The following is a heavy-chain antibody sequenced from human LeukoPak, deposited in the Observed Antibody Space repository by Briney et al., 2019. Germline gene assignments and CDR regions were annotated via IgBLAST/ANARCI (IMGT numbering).Heavy chain of an antibody. Sequence: WASVKVSCKASGYSFTSNYIHWVRQAPGQGLEWMGMIYPRDGSTSYAQKFQGRVTVTRDTSTSTVHMELSGLRSEDTAVYYCAIDQEAFDYWGQGTLVTVSS. V-gene: IGHV1-46*01. CDR2: IYPRDGST. CDR1: GYSFTSNY. J-gene: IGHJ4*02. CDR3: AIDQEAFDY.